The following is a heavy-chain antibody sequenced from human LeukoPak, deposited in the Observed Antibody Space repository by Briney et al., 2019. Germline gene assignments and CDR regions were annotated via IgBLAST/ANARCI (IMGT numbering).Heavy chain of an antibody. CDR3: AREQPLYGGNPYGDI. CDR1: GYTFTSYA. Sequence: ASVKVSCKASGYTFTSYAMNWVRQAPGQGLEWMGWINTNTGNPTYAQGFTGRFVFSLDTSVSTTYLQISSLKAEDTAVYYCAREQPLYGGNPYGDIWGQGTMVTVSS. J-gene: IGHJ3*02. D-gene: IGHD4-23*01. V-gene: IGHV7-4-1*02. CDR2: INTNTGNP.